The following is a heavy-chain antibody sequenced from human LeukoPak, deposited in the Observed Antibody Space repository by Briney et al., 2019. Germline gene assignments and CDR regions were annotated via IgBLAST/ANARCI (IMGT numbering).Heavy chain of an antibody. CDR1: GGSISSGSYY. V-gene: IGHV4-61*02. CDR2: IYTSGST. J-gene: IGHJ4*02. Sequence: SETLSLTCTVSGGSISSGSYYWSWIRQPAGKGLEWIGRIYTSGSTNYNPSLKSRVTISVDTSKNQFSLKLSSVTAADTAVYYCARTYYYDSSGYYYDFDYWGQGTLVTVSS. CDR3: ARTYYYDSSGYYYDFDY. D-gene: IGHD3-22*01.